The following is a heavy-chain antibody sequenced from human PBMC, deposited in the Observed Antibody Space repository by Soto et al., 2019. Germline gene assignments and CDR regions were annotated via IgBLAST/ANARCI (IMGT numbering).Heavy chain of an antibody. CDR3: ARASGAYSGCSYYYYYYYCMDV. CDR1: GGSISSGDYY. D-gene: IGHD2-15*01. CDR2: IYYSGST. J-gene: IGHJ6*02. Sequence: SETLSLTCTVSGGSISSGDYYWSWIRQPPGKGLEWIGYIYYSGSTYYNPSLKSRVTISVDTSKNQFSLKLSSVTAADTAVYYCARASGAYSGCSYYYYYYYCMDVWGQGTTVTVSS. V-gene: IGHV4-30-4*01.